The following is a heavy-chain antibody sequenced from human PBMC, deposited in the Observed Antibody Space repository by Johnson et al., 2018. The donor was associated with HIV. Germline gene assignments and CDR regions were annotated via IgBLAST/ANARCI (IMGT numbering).Heavy chain of an antibody. J-gene: IGHJ3*02. D-gene: IGHD6-13*01. CDR1: GFTFNTYW. V-gene: IGHV3-74*01. CDR3: AKEEGLAAAGTGEAFDI. CDR2: INSDGGST. Sequence: VQLVESGGGVVQPGRSLRLSCAASGFTFNTYWMHWVRQAPGKGLVWVARINSDGGSTSYVDSVKGRFTISRDNAKNTLYLQMNSLRAEDTAVYYCAKEEGLAAAGTGEAFDIWGQGTMVTVSS.